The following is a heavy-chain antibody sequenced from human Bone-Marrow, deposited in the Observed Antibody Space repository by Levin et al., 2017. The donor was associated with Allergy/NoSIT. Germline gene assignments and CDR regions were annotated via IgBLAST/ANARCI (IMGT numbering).Heavy chain of an antibody. Sequence: SCAASGILFSSYDMNWVRQAPGMGLEWVSSISAGGNYIYYADSVKGRFTISRDNAKNSLFLQMNSLRAEDTAVYYCASWAMYHYDRSAFDYFYYAMDVWGQGTTVTVSS. CDR2: ISAGGNYI. CDR3: ASWAMYHYDRSAFDYFYYAMDV. CDR1: GILFSSYD. J-gene: IGHJ6*02. V-gene: IGHV3-21*01. D-gene: IGHD3-22*01.